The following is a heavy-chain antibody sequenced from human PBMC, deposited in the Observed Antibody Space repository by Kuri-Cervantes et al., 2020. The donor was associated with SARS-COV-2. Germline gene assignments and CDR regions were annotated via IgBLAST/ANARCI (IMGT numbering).Heavy chain of an antibody. J-gene: IGHJ4*02. V-gene: IGHV1-46*01. D-gene: IGHD3-22*01. Sequence: ASVKVSCKASGYTFTRYYIHWVRQAPGQGLDWMGVLNPTGGSTTYAQKFRGRVTMTRDTSTSTVYMELSSLRSDDTALYYCARRYYDSSGYYIFWGQGTLVTVSS. CDR2: LNPTGGST. CDR3: ARRYYDSSGYYIF. CDR1: GYTFTRYY.